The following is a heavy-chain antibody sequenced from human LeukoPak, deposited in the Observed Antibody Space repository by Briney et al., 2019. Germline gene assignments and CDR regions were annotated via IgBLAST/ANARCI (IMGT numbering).Heavy chain of an antibody. V-gene: IGHV3-33*01. CDR1: GFTFSSYG. CDR3: ARELSSYGPFDY. Sequence: GGSLRLSCAAAGFTFSSYGMHWVRQAPGKGLEWVAVIWYDGSNKYYADSVKGRFTISRDNSKNTLYLQMNSLRAEDTAVYYCARELSSYGPFDYWGQGTLVTVSS. CDR2: IWYDGSNK. J-gene: IGHJ4*02. D-gene: IGHD5-18*01.